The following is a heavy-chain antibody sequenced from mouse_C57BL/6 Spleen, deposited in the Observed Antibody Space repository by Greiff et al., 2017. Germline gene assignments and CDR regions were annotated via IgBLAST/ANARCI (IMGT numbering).Heavy chain of an antibody. CDR2: INPSSGYT. D-gene: IGHD1-1*01. V-gene: IGHV1-4*01. CDR3: ARETTVGYFDY. J-gene: IGHJ2*01. CDR1: GYTFTSYT. Sequence: QVQLQQSGAELARPGASVKMSCKASGYTFTSYTMHWVKQRPGQGLEWIGYINPSSGYTTYNQKFKDKATLTADKSSSTAYMQLSSLTSEDSAVYYCARETTVGYFDYWGQGTTLTVSS.